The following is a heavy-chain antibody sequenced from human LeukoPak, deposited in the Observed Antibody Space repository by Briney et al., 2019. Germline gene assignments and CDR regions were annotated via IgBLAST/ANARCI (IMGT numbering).Heavy chain of an antibody. V-gene: IGHV3-74*01. D-gene: IGHD4-11*01. Sequence: GGSLRLSCATSGFTFSNAWMNWVRQAPGKGLVWVSRINSDGSSTSYADSVKGRFTISRDNAKNTLDLQMNSLRAEDTAVYYCARGGYYSNTPLDFWGQGTLVTVSS. CDR1: GFTFSNAW. CDR3: ARGGYYSNTPLDF. CDR2: INSDGSST. J-gene: IGHJ4*02.